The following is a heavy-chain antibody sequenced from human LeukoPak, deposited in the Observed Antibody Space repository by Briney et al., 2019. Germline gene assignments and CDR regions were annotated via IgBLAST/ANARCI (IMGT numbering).Heavy chain of an antibody. Sequence: PSETLSLTCTVSGGSISSGDYYWSWIRQPPGKGLEWIVYIYYTGSINYNPSLEGRVTISVDTSKNHFSLKLNSVTAADTAVYYCARASRPFSSGYYWTFDYWGQGTLVTVSS. CDR2: IYYTGSI. CDR3: ARASRPFSSGYYWTFDY. CDR1: GGSISSGDYY. J-gene: IGHJ4*02. V-gene: IGHV4-61*03. D-gene: IGHD3-22*01.